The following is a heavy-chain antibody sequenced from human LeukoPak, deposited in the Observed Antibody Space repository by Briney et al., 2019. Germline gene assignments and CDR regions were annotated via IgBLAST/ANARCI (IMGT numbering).Heavy chain of an antibody. Sequence: PGGSLRLSCAASGFTFSSYWMSWVRQAPGKGLEWVANIKQDGSEKYYVDSVKGRFTISRDNAKNLLYLQMNSLRAEDTAVYYCARAGCSGGSCYSGGLYYYYGMDVWGKGTTVTVSS. CDR2: IKQDGSEK. D-gene: IGHD2-15*01. CDR3: ARAGCSGGSCYSGGLYYYYGMDV. J-gene: IGHJ6*04. V-gene: IGHV3-7*03. CDR1: GFTFSSYW.